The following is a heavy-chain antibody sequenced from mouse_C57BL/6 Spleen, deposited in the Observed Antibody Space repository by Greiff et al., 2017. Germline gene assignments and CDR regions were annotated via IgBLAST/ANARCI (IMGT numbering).Heavy chain of an antibody. CDR1: GYAFSSSW. Sequence: QVQLKQSGPELVKPGASVKISCKASGYAFSSSWMNWVKQRPGKGLEWIGRIYPGDGDTNYNGKFKGKATLTAAKSSSTAYMQLSSLTSEDSAVYFCAREGLGRGAMDYWGQGTSVTVSS. V-gene: IGHV1-82*01. D-gene: IGHD4-1*01. J-gene: IGHJ4*01. CDR2: IYPGDGDT. CDR3: AREGLGRGAMDY.